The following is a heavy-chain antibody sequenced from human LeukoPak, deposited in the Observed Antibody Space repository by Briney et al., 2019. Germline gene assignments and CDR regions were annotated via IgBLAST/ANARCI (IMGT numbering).Heavy chain of an antibody. CDR2: IYWNDDK. CDR3: AHRRVDMAFYYFDY. Sequence: SGPTLVNPTQTLTLTCTFSGCSRSTRGVGVGWIRQPPGKALEWLSLIYWNDDKRYSPSLKSRLTITKDTSKNQVVLTMTNMDPVDTATYYCAHRRVDMAFYYFDYWGQGTLVTVSS. V-gene: IGHV2-5*01. D-gene: IGHD5-12*01. CDR1: GCSRSTRGVG. J-gene: IGHJ4*02.